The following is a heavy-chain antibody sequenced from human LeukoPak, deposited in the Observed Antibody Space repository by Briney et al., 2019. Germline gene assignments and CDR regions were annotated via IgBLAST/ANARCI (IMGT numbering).Heavy chain of an antibody. CDR3: VKGPPTGKGLGSYYFDY. CDR2: ISSNGGST. V-gene: IGHV3-64D*06. Sequence: GGSLRLSCSASGFTFSSYATHWVRQAPGKGLEYVSAISSNGGSTYYADSVKGRFTISRDNSKNTLYLQMSSLRAEDTAVYYCVKGPPTGKGLGSYYFDYWGQGTLVTVSS. D-gene: IGHD4-17*01. CDR1: GFTFSSYA. J-gene: IGHJ4*02.